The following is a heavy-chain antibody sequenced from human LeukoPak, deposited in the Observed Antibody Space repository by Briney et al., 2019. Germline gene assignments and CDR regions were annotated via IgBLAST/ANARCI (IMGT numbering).Heavy chain of an antibody. CDR3: AKSGRSSGSTYFDY. V-gene: IGHV3-23*01. J-gene: IGHJ4*02. Sequence: GGTLRLSCVASGFSFSSDGMSWVRQAPGKGLEWVSGILGGAGSTYYADSVKGRFTISRDNSKNTLYLQMSSLRAEDTAVYYCAKSGRSSGSTYFDYWGQGTLVTVSS. D-gene: IGHD3-22*01. CDR2: ILGGAGST. CDR1: GFSFSSDG.